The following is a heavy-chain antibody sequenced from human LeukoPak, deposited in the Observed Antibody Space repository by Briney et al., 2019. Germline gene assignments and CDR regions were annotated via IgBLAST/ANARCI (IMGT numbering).Heavy chain of an antibody. D-gene: IGHD3-3*01. Sequence: PGGSLRLSCAASGFTVSSNYMSWVRQAPGKGLEWVSAISGSGGSTYYADSVKGRFTISRDNSKNTLYLQMNSLRAEDTAVYYCAKSPSYDFWSGDLDYWGQGTLVTVSS. J-gene: IGHJ4*02. CDR1: GFTVSSNY. CDR2: ISGSGGST. CDR3: AKSPSYDFWSGDLDY. V-gene: IGHV3-23*01.